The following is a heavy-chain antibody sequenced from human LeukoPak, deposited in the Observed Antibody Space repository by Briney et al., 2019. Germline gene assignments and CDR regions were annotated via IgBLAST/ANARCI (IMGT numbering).Heavy chain of an antibody. CDR3: AGTKTGLAVAGRSYFDY. Sequence: SETLSLTCTVSGASISGHYWNWIRQPPGKGLEWIGYIYYSGSTNYNPSLKSRVTISVDTSKNQFSLKLSSVTAADTAVYYCAGTKTGLAVAGRSYFDYWGQGTLVTVSS. J-gene: IGHJ4*02. D-gene: IGHD6-19*01. CDR1: GASISGHY. CDR2: IYYSGST. V-gene: IGHV4-59*08.